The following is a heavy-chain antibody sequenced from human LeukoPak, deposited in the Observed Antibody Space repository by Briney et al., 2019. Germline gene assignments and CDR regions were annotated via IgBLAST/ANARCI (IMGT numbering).Heavy chain of an antibody. CDR1: GGSISSGSYY. V-gene: IGHV4-61*02. Sequence: PSETLSLTCTVSGGSISSGSYYWSWIRQPAGKGLEWIGRIYTSGSTNYNPSLKSRVTISVDTSKNQFSLKLSSVTAADTAVYYCARGPGDYDFWSGFVFDYWGQGTLVTVSS. D-gene: IGHD3-3*01. CDR2: IYTSGST. J-gene: IGHJ4*02. CDR3: ARGPGDYDFWSGFVFDY.